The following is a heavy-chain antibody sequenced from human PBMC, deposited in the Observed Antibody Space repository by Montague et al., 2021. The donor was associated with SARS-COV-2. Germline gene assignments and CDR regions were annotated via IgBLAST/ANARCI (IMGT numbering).Heavy chain of an antibody. CDR3: ASLPCTLATTWGY. J-gene: IGHJ4*02. V-gene: IGHV3-30*04. D-gene: IGHD4-17*01. CDR1: GFTFTNYA. CDR2: VSSDGYNK. Sequence: SLRLSCAASGFTFTNYATHWVRQAPGKGLEWVAVVSSDGYNKFYADSVKGRFTISSDNSKNTLFLQMNSLGPEDTAVYYFASLPCTLATTWGYWGQGALVTVSS.